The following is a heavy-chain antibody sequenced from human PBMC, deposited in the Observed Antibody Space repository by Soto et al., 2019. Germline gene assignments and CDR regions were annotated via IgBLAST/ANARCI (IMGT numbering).Heavy chain of an antibody. CDR2: ISPCNGHT. D-gene: IGHD1-26*01. Sequence: QVQLVQSGGEVKRPGASVKVSCKPSGYTFTNYVIDWVRQAPGQGLEWMGWISPCNGHTKYAQKFQGRVTMTTDTSTSTVYMELPSLRFDDTAVYYCARDAGGGSYLAYWGQGTLVTVSS. CDR1: GYTFTNYV. J-gene: IGHJ4*02. CDR3: ARDAGGGSYLAY. V-gene: IGHV1-18*01.